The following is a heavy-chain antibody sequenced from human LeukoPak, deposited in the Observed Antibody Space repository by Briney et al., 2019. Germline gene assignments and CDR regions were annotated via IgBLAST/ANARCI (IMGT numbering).Heavy chain of an antibody. J-gene: IGHJ6*02. CDR3: AREGYYYDSSGYYSYYYGMDV. V-gene: IGHV3-30*03. CDR2: ISYDGSNK. CDR1: GFTFSSYG. D-gene: IGHD3-22*01. Sequence: PGGSLRLSCAASGFTFSSYGMHWVRQAPGKGLEWVAVISYDGSNKYYADSVKGRFTISRDNSKNTLYLQMNSLRAEDTAVYYCAREGYYYDSSGYYSYYYGMDVWGQGTTVTVSS.